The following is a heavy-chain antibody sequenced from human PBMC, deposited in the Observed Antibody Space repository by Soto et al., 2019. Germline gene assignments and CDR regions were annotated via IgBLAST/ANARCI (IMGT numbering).Heavy chain of an antibody. Sequence: GGSLRLSCAASGFTFDDYAIHWVRQAPGKGLEWVSGISWNSGSIGYADSVKGRFTISRDNAKNSLYLQMNSLRAEDTALYYCAKSIVGDYQYMDVWGKGTTVTVSS. V-gene: IGHV3-9*01. CDR3: AKSIVGDYQYMDV. D-gene: IGHD1-26*01. CDR2: ISWNSGSI. J-gene: IGHJ6*03. CDR1: GFTFDDYA.